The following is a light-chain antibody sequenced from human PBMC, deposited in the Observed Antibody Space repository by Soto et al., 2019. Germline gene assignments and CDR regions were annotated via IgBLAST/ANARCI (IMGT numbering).Light chain of an antibody. Sequence: QSVLTQPPSASGSPGQSVTISCTGTSSDVGGYNYVSWYQQHPGKAPKVIIYEASKRPSGVPDRFSGSKSGSTASLTVSGLKAEDEADYYCSSYAVTNIFVFGTGTKVTV. CDR3: SSYAVTNIFV. V-gene: IGLV2-8*01. CDR1: SSDVGGYNY. J-gene: IGLJ1*01. CDR2: EAS.